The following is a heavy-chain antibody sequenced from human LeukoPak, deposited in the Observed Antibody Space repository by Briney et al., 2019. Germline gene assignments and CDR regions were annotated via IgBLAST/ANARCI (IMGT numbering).Heavy chain of an antibody. V-gene: IGHV1-18*01. J-gene: IGHJ4*02. CDR2: ISANNGDT. CDR1: GYTFTSYG. Sequence: ASVKVSCKASGYTFTSYGISWVRQAPGQGLEWMGWISANNGDTDYPPKLQDRVTMTTDTYTSTAYMELRSLRSDDTATYYCARESHETREDYWGQGTLVTVSS. CDR3: ARESHETREDY. D-gene: IGHD1-1*01.